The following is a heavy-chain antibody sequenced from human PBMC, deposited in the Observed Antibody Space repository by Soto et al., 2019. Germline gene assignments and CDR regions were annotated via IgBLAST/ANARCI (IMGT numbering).Heavy chain of an antibody. V-gene: IGHV4-4*02. D-gene: IGHD3-10*01. CDR1: GGSISSSNW. CDR3: ARVSLHYGSGSYYVKYYFDY. Sequence: QVQLQESGPGLVKPSGTLSLTCAVSGGSISSSNWWSWVRQPPGKGLEWIGEIYHSGRTNYNPSLKSRVTISVDKSKNQFSLKLSSVTAAYTAVYYCARVSLHYGSGSYYVKYYFDYWGQGTLVTVSS. CDR2: IYHSGRT. J-gene: IGHJ4*02.